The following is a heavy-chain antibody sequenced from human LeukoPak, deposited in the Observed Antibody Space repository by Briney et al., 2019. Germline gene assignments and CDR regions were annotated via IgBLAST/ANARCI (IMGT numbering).Heavy chain of an antibody. CDR2: INPGDSDT. V-gene: IGHV5-51*01. CDR1: GYSFTRYW. CDR3: ARQDVASTGTTYYYAMDV. D-gene: IGHD1/OR15-1a*01. Sequence: GESPKISCKGSGYSFTRYWIGWVRQKPGKGLEWMGIINPGDSDTRYSPSFQGQVTISADKSISTAYLQWSSLKASDTAMYYCARQDVASTGTTYYYAMDVWGQGTTVTVSS. J-gene: IGHJ6*02.